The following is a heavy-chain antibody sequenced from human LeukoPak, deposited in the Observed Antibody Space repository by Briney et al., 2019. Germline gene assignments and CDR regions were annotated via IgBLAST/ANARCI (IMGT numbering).Heavy chain of an antibody. CDR3: AREPIQLWLRGAFDI. CDR2: ISSSSSYT. Sequence: GGSLRLSCAASGFTFSDYYMSWVRQAPGKGLEWVSYISSSSSYTNYADSVKGRFTISRDNAKNSLYLQMNSLRAEDTAVYYCAREPIQLWLRGAFDIWGQGTMVTVSS. J-gene: IGHJ3*02. CDR1: GFTFSDYY. D-gene: IGHD5-18*01. V-gene: IGHV3-11*05.